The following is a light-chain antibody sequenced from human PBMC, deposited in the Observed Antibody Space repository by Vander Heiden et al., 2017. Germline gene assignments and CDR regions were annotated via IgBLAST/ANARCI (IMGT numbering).Light chain of an antibody. CDR3: QQSDSTPST. Sequence: DIQMTQSPSSLSASVGDRVTITCRASQSISSNLNWYQQKPGKAPKLLIYAASSFQSGVPSRFSGSGSGTDFTLTIIRLLPEDFATYYCQQSDSTPSTFGQGTKMEIK. CDR1: QSISSN. J-gene: IGKJ2*01. CDR2: AAS. V-gene: IGKV1-39*01.